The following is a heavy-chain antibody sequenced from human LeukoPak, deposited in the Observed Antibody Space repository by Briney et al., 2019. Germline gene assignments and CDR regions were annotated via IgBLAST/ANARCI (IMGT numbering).Heavy chain of an antibody. J-gene: IGHJ4*02. V-gene: IGHV3-48*04. CDR1: GFTFKTYN. D-gene: IGHD2-15*01. CDR3: ARDSGRGGSCDY. Sequence: AGGSLRLSCAASGFTFKTYNMKWVRQAPGKGLERVSHISSSSSSIFYADSMKGRFTISRDNAKNSLYLQMNSLRADDTAVYYCARDSGRGGSCDYWGQGTLVTVSS. CDR2: ISSSSSSI.